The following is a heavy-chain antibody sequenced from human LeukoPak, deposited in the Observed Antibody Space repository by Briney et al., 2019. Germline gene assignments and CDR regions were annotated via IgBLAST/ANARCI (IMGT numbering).Heavy chain of an antibody. D-gene: IGHD6-25*01. Sequence: ASVKVSCKASGYTFTSYDINWVRQATGQGLEWMGWMNPNSGNTGYAQKFQSRVTITRNTSISTAYMELSSLRSEDTAVYYCARGETAADWFDIWGQGTMVTVSS. CDR1: GYTFTSYD. V-gene: IGHV1-8*03. J-gene: IGHJ3*02. CDR2: MNPNSGNT. CDR3: ARGETAADWFDI.